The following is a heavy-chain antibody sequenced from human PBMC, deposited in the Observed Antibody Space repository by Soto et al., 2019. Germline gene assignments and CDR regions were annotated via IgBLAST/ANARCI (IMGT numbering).Heavy chain of an antibody. V-gene: IGHV4-39*01. CDR1: GGSISSSSCY. D-gene: IGHD5-18*01. CDR3: ASGYSYGNSDHEDYYYGMDV. CDR2: IYYSGST. Sequence: SETLSLTCTVSGGSISSSSCYWGWIRQPPGKGLEWIGSIYYSGSTYYNPSLKSRVTISVDTSKNQFSLKLRSDDTAVYYCASGYSYGNSDHEDYYYGMDVWGQGTTVTVSS. J-gene: IGHJ6*02.